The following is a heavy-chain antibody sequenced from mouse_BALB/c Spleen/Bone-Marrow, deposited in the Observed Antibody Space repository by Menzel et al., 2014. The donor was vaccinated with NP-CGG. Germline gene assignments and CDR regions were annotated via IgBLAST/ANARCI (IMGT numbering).Heavy chain of an antibody. V-gene: IGHV1-74*04. CDR1: GYSFTTYW. Sequence: LKESGTEVVRPGASVKLSCKASGYSFTTYWMNWVKQRPGQGLEWIGMIHPSDSETRLNQKFKDKATLTVDKSSSTAYMQLNSPTSEDSAVYYCAREEVYYGISWFAYWGQGTLVTVSA. CDR3: AREEVYYGISWFAY. D-gene: IGHD2-1*01. J-gene: IGHJ3*01. CDR2: IHPSDSET.